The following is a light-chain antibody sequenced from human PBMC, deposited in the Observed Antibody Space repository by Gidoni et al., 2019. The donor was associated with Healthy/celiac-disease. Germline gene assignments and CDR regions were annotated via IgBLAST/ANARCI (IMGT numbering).Light chain of an antibody. Sequence: DIQMTQSPSSLSASVGDRVTITCRASQSISSYLNWYQQKPGKAPKLLIYAASSLQSGVPSRFSGSGSGTDVTLTNSSLQPEDVATYYCQQSYSTPPAGTFGQGTKVEIK. CDR3: QQSYSTPPAGT. J-gene: IGKJ1*01. CDR1: QSISSY. CDR2: AAS. V-gene: IGKV1-39*01.